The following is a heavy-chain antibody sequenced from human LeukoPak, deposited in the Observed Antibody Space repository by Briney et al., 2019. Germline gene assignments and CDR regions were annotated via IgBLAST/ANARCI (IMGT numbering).Heavy chain of an antibody. J-gene: IGHJ4*02. Sequence: PSETLSLTCTVSGGSISSSSYYWGWIRQPPGKGLEWIGSIYYSGSTYYNPSLKGRVTIPVDTSKNQFSLKLSSVTAADTAVYYCARLWFGELARVADYWGQGTLVTVSS. V-gene: IGHV4-39*01. D-gene: IGHD3-10*01. CDR1: GGSISSSSYY. CDR2: IYYSGST. CDR3: ARLWFGELARVADY.